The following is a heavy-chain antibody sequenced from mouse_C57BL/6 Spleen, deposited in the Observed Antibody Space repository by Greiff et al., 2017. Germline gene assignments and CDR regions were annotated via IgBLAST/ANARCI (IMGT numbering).Heavy chain of an antibody. V-gene: IGHV5-9*01. Sequence: EVKLVESGGGLVKPGGSLKLSCAASGFTFSSYTMSWVRQTPEKRLEWVATISGGGGNTYYPDSVKGRFTISRDNAKNTLYLQMSSLRSEDTALYYCARRAQATAWFAYWGQGTLVTVSA. CDR3: ARRAQATAWFAY. J-gene: IGHJ3*01. CDR2: ISGGGGNT. D-gene: IGHD3-2*02. CDR1: GFTFSSYT.